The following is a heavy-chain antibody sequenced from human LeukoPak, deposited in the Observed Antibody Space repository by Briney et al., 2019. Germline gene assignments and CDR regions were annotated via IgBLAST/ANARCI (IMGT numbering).Heavy chain of an antibody. J-gene: IGHJ4*02. D-gene: IGHD3-9*01. CDR1: GFTFSNAW. V-gene: IGHV3-15*01. Sequence: PGGSLRLSCAASGFTFSNAWMGWVRQAPGKGLEWVGRIKSKTDGGTTDYAAPVKGRFTISRDDSKNTLYLQMNSLKTEDTAVYYCTTDPIGVLRYFDWLSPFDYWGQGTLVTVSS. CDR3: TTDPIGVLRYFDWLSPFDY. CDR2: IKSKTDGGTT.